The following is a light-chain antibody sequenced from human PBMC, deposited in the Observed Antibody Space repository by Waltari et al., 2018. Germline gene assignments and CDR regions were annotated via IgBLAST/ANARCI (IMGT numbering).Light chain of an antibody. J-gene: IGLJ2*01. V-gene: IGLV2-14*03. CDR3: SSYTASPPHVV. Sequence: QSALTQPASVSGSPGQSISISCTGISSEVGGFNFVSWDKQHSAKAPKLMIYDVFNRPSGVSTRFSGSKSDNAASLAISGLQAEDEAVYYCSSYTASPPHVVFGGGTKVTVL. CDR2: DVF. CDR1: SSEVGGFNF.